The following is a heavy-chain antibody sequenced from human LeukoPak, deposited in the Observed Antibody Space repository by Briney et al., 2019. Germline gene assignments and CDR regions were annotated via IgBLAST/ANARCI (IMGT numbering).Heavy chain of an antibody. J-gene: IGHJ4*02. CDR3: ARDHGYY. CDR2: IKPDGSVK. Sequence: PGGSLRLSCAASGFTFGNHWMTWVRQAPGKGLEWVGNIKPDGSVKSYGDSVKGRFTISRDNAKKSLYLQMNSLRAEDTAVYYCARDHGYYWGQGTLVTVSP. V-gene: IGHV3-7*01. CDR1: GFTFGNHW.